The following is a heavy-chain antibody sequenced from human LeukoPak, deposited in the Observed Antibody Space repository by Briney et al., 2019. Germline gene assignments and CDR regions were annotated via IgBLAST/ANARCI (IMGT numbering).Heavy chain of an antibody. J-gene: IGHJ5*02. CDR1: GFTFSSYA. V-gene: IGHV3-23*01. D-gene: IGHD5-24*01. CDR3: AKVAEMDTILGKFDN. Sequence: QSGGSVRLSCAASGFTFSSYAMSWVRQAPGKGLEWVSAISGNGARTYYADSVKGRITISRDNSKNTLYLQMNSLRAEDTAVYYCAKVAEMDTILGKFDNWGQGTLVTV. CDR2: ISGNGART.